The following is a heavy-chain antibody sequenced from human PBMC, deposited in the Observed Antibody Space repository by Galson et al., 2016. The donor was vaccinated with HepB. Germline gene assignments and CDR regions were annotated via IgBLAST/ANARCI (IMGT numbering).Heavy chain of an antibody. Sequence: PALVKPTQTLTLTCTLSGFSHSTTGVGVGWIRQPPGKALEWLALIYWDDDKRYSPSVASRVAITKDASKNQVVLTMTNMDPVDTATYFCARSPVRGVIIWQLENWGQGTLVTVAS. V-gene: IGHV2-5*02. D-gene: IGHD3-10*01. J-gene: IGHJ4*02. CDR1: GFSHSTTGVG. CDR2: IYWDDDK. CDR3: ARSPVRGVIIWQLEN.